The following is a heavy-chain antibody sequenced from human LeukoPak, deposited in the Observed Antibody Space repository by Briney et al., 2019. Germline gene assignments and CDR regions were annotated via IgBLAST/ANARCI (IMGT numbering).Heavy chain of an antibody. CDR2: ISSSSSYI. CDR1: GFTFSSYG. CDR3: AELGITMIGGV. J-gene: IGHJ6*04. V-gene: IGHV3-21*01. D-gene: IGHD3-10*02. Sequence: GGSLRLSCAASGFTFSSYGMNWVLQTPRKGLEWVSSISSSSSYIYYADSVKGRFTISRDNAKNSPYLQMNSLRAEDTAVYYCAELGITMIGGVWGKGTTVTISS.